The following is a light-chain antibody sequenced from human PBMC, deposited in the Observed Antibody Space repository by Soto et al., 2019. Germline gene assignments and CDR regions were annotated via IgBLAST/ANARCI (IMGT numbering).Light chain of an antibody. Sequence: DIQMTQSPSTLSASVGDRVTITCRASQSISSWLAWYQQKPGKAPKLLIYEMSSLERGVPSRFSGSESGTEFTLTISSLQPDDFATYYCQQYYNYPWTFGQGTKVEIK. CDR1: QSISSW. CDR3: QQYYNYPWT. J-gene: IGKJ1*01. V-gene: IGKV1-5*03. CDR2: EMS.